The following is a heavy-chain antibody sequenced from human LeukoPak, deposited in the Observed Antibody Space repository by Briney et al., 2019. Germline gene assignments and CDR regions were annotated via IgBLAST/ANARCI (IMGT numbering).Heavy chain of an antibody. J-gene: IGHJ4*02. CDR2: INAGNGNT. Sequence: ASVKVSCKASGYTFTSYAMHWVRQAPGQRLEWMGWINAGNGNTKYSQKFQGRVTITRDTSASTAYMELSSLRSEDTAVYYCAREQIAVAGTWDYWGQGTLVTVSS. CDR3: AREQIAVAGTWDY. CDR1: GYTFTSYA. V-gene: IGHV1-3*01. D-gene: IGHD6-19*01.